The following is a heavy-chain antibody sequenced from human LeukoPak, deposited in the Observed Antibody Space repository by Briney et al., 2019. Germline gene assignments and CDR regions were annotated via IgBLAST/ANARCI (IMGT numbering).Heavy chain of an antibody. Sequence: GGTLRLSCAASGFTFSSYLMHGVPQAPGKGLVWVSRLNSDGSRTRYADSAKGRFTVSRDNAKNTLYLQMNSLRAEDTAVYYCARERSMIYDFWSGNRDAFDIWGQGTMVTVSS. CDR3: ARERSMIYDFWSGNRDAFDI. CDR1: GFTFSSYL. CDR2: LNSDGSRT. D-gene: IGHD3-3*01. J-gene: IGHJ3*02. V-gene: IGHV3-74*01.